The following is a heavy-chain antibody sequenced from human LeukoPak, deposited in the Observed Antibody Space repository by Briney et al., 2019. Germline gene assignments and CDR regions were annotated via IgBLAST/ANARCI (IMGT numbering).Heavy chain of an antibody. V-gene: IGHV1-69*06. CDR3: ARSFCSSTSCYGASYYYYYMDV. Sequence: ASVKVSCKASGGTFSSYAISWVRQAPGQGLEWMGSIVPIFGTANYAQKFQGRVTITADKSTSTAYMELSSLRSEDTAVYYCARSFCSSTSCYGASYYYYYMDVWGKGTTVTVSS. J-gene: IGHJ6*03. D-gene: IGHD2-2*01. CDR2: IVPIFGTA. CDR1: GGTFSSYA.